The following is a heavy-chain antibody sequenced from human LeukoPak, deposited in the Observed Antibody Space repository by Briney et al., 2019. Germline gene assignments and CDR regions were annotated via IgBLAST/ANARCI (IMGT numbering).Heavy chain of an antibody. D-gene: IGHD1-26*01. CDR1: GFTFSSYA. V-gene: IGHV3-23*01. CDR3: AKVMRGSYRRDYFDY. CDR2: ISGSGGST. J-gene: IGHJ4*02. Sequence: PGGSLRLSCAASGFTFSSYAMSWVRQAPGKGLEWVSAISGSGGSTYYADSVKGRFTISRDNSKNTLYLQMNSLRAEDTAVYYCAKVMRGSYRRDYFDYWGQGTLVTVSS.